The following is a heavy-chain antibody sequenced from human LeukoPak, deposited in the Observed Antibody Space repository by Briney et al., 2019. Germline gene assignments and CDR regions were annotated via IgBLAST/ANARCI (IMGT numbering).Heavy chain of an antibody. CDR3: AKDQLITMIVVVIPYFDY. V-gene: IGHV3-23*01. Sequence: PGGSLRLSCAASGVTFSNHGMSWVRQASGKGLEWVSAVSDSGSDTYYADSVKGRFTVSRDNSKNTLYLQMNSLRAEDTAVYYCAKDQLITMIVVVIPYFDYWGQGTQVTVSS. CDR2: VSDSGSDT. D-gene: IGHD3-22*01. J-gene: IGHJ4*02. CDR1: GVTFSNHG.